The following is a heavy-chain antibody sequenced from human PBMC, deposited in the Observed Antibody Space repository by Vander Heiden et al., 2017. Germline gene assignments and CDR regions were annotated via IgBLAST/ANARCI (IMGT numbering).Heavy chain of an antibody. CDR2: IYYRGST. J-gene: IGHJ6*02. CDR3: AASGWYPRSYYYGMDV. D-gene: IGHD6-19*01. Sequence: QLQLQESGPGLVKPSETLSLTCTVPGGSISSSSDHWGWLRQPPGKGLEGIGSIYYRGSTYYNPSLKSRVTISVDTSKNQFSLKLSSVTAADTAVYYCAASGWYPRSYYYGMDVWGQGTTVTVSS. CDR1: GGSISSSSDH. V-gene: IGHV4-39*01.